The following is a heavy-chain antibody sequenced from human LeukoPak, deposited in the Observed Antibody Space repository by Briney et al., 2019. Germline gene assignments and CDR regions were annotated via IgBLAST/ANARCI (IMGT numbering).Heavy chain of an antibody. V-gene: IGHV3-21*01. CDR2: ISGGSSSM. D-gene: IGHD6-13*01. J-gene: IGHJ4*02. CDR3: ARGGSSCFDS. Sequence: GGSLRLSCAASGFTFSTYAMNWVRLAPGKGLEWVSSISGGSSSMYYADSVKGRFTISRDNAQNSLYLQTNNLRDEDTAVYYCARGGSSCFDSWGQGTLVTVSS. CDR1: GFTFSTYA.